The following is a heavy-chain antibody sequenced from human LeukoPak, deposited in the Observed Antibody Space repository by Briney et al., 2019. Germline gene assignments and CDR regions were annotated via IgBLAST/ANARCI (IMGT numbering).Heavy chain of an antibody. Sequence: PSETLSLTCTVSGGSVSSTSHHWDWIRQPPGQGLEWIGSIFYSGSTYYSPSLKSRVTISVDTSKNQFSLNLSSVTAADTAVYYCARTLWKGSSSRWGQGTLVTVSS. CDR1: GGSVSSTSHH. V-gene: IGHV4-39*01. D-gene: IGHD6-6*01. CDR2: IFYSGST. CDR3: ARTLWKGSSSR. J-gene: IGHJ4*02.